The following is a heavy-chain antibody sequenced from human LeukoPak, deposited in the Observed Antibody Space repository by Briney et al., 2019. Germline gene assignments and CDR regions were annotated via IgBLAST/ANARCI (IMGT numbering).Heavy chain of an antibody. D-gene: IGHD2-2*01. J-gene: IGHJ3*02. CDR2: IRYDGSNK. Sequence: GGSLRLSCAASGFTFSSYGMHWVRQAPGKGLEWVAFIRYDGSNKYYADSVKGRFTISRDNSKNTLYLQMNSLRAEDTAVYYCAARYCTSATCYLAYDAFDIWGQGTMVTVSS. CDR1: GFTFSSYG. V-gene: IGHV3-30*02. CDR3: AARYCTSATCYLAYDAFDI.